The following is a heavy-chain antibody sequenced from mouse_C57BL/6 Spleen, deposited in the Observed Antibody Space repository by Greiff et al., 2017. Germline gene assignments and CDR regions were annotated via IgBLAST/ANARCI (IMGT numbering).Heavy chain of an antibody. CDR2: INPSTGGT. CDR1: GYSFTGYY. D-gene: IGHD1-1*01. J-gene: IGHJ2*01. V-gene: IGHV1-42*01. Sequence: VQLQQSGPELVKPGASVKISCKASGYSFTGYYMNWVKQSPEKSLEWIGEINPSTGGTTYNQKFKAKATLTVDKSSSTAYMQLKSLTSEDSAVXYGARGGSSPLYFYYGGQGNTPTVSS. CDR3: ARGGSSPLYFYY.